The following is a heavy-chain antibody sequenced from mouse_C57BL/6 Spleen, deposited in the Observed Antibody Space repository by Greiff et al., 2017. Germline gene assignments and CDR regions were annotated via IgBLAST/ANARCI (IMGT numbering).Heavy chain of an antibody. J-gene: IGHJ4*01. V-gene: IGHV1-26*01. Sequence: VQLQQSGPELVKPGASVKISCKASGYTFTDYYMNWVKQSHGKSLEWIGDINPNNGGTSYNQKFKGKATLTVDKSSSTAYMELRSLTSEDSAVYYCARVGDGYYDYAMDYWGQGTSVTVSS. CDR1: GYTFTDYY. D-gene: IGHD2-3*01. CDR2: INPNNGGT. CDR3: ARVGDGYYDYAMDY.